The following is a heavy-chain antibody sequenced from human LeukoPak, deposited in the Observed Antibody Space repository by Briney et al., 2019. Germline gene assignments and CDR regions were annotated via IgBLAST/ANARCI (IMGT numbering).Heavy chain of an antibody. CDR3: AREAGGDYAYFDY. CDR2: IYYSGST. J-gene: IGHJ4*02. D-gene: IGHD4-17*01. CDR1: GGSISSSSYY. Sequence: SETLSLTCTVSGGSISSSSYYWGWIRQPPGKGLEWIGSIYYSGSTYYNPSLKSRVTISVDTSKNQFSLKLSSVTAADTAVYYCAREAGGDYAYFDYWGQGTLVTVSS. V-gene: IGHV4-39*07.